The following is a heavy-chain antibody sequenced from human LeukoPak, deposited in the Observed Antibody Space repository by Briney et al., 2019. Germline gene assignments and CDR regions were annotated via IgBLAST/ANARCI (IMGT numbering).Heavy chain of an antibody. D-gene: IGHD6-19*01. J-gene: IGHJ4*02. V-gene: IGHV3-30*04. CDR2: ISYDGSNK. CDR1: GFTFSSYA. CDR3: ARDPRNLSSGWYVVPSFDY. Sequence: PGGSLRLSCAASGFTFSSYAMHWVRQAPGKGLEWVAVISYDGSNKYYADSVKGRFTISRDNSKNTLYLQMNSLRAEDTAVYYCARDPRNLSSGWYVVPSFDYWGQGTLVTVSS.